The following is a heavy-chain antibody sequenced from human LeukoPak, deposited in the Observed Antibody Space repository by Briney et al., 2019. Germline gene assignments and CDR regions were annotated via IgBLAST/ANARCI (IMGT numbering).Heavy chain of an antibody. CDR2: IYYSGST. J-gene: IGHJ3*02. CDR1: GGSISSYY. D-gene: IGHD3-10*01. V-gene: IGHV4-59*01. Sequence: SETLSLTCTGSGGSISSYYGSWIRQPPGKGLEWIGYIYYSGSTNYNPSLKSQVTISVDTSKNQFSLKLRSVTAADTAVYYCATIAYYYGSSDAFDIWGPGTMVTASS. CDR3: ATIAYYYGSSDAFDI.